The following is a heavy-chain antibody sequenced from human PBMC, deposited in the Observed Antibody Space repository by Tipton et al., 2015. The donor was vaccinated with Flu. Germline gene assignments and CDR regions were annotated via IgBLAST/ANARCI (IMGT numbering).Heavy chain of an antibody. CDR2: INHSGST. V-gene: IGHV4-34*01. CDR3: TRSLRNSSGSPGY. J-gene: IGHJ4*02. Sequence: LRLSCAVYGGSFSGYYWSWIRQPPGKGLEWIGEINHSGSTYYSPSLKSRVTISADTSNNQFSLRLSAVTAADTAMYYCTRSLRNSSGSPGYWGQGTLVTVSS. CDR1: GGSFSGYY. D-gene: IGHD3-22*01.